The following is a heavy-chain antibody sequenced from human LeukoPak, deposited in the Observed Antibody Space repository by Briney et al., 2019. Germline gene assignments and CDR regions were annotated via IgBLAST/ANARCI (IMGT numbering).Heavy chain of an antibody. CDR2: IYYSGST. J-gene: IGHJ4*02. Sequence: SETLSLTCTVSGGSISSYYWSWIRQPPGKGLEWIGYIYYSGSTNYNPSLKSRVTISVDTSKNQFSLVLSSVTAADTAVYYCARGQYYYDSSGSRGPIDSWGQGTLVTVSS. V-gene: IGHV4-59*12. CDR1: GGSISSYY. CDR3: ARGQYYYDSSGSRGPIDS. D-gene: IGHD3-22*01.